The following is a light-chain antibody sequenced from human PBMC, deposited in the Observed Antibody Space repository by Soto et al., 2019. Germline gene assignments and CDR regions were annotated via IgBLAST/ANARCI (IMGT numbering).Light chain of an antibody. CDR2: GAS. V-gene: IGKV3-15*01. CDR3: QQYDDWPLLT. J-gene: IGKJ4*01. Sequence: EIVMTQSPATLSVSPGERATLSCRASQSVSSKLAWYQQKPGQAPRLLIYGASTRATGIPARFSGSGSGTEFTLIISSLQPEDFAVYYCQQYDDWPLLTFGGGTKVDI. CDR1: QSVSSK.